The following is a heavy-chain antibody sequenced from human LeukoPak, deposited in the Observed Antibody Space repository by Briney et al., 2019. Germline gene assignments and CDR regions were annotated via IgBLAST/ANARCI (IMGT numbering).Heavy chain of an antibody. V-gene: IGHV4-4*07. J-gene: IGHJ4*02. CDR3: ARALNPLPGTYYFDY. CDR1: GASINSHY. D-gene: IGHD2-15*01. CDR2: IYISGST. Sequence: PSETLSLTCTVSGASINSHYWSWIRQPAGKGLEWIGRIYISGSTNYNTSLQSRVTMSVDTSKNQFSLKLTSVTAADTAVYYCARALNPLPGTYYFDYWGQGTLVTVSS.